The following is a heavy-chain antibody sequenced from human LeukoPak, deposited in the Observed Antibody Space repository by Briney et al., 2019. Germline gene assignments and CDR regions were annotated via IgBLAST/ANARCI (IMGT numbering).Heavy chain of an antibody. V-gene: IGHV1-46*01. CDR2: INPSGGTT. CDR3: ARWASNYYDSSGYYYGMGYYYYYYMDV. J-gene: IGHJ6*03. Sequence: GASVKVSCKASGYTFTSYHMHWVRQAPGQGLEWMGVINPSGGTTNYAQKLQGRVTMTTDTSTSTAYMELRSLRSDDTAVYYCARWASNYYDSSGYYYGMGYYYYYYMDVWGKGTTVTISS. CDR1: GYTFTSYH. D-gene: IGHD3-22*01.